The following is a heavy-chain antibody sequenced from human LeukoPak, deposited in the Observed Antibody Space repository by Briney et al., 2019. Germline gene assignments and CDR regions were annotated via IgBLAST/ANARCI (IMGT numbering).Heavy chain of an antibody. J-gene: IGHJ2*01. V-gene: IGHV1-69*04. CDR2: IIPILGIA. D-gene: IGHD2-21*02. CDR1: GGTFSSYS. Sequence: GASVKLSCKASGGTFSSYSISWVRQAPGQGLEWMGRIIPILGIADYAQKFQGRVTITAAKSTSTAYMELSSLRFEDTAVYYCARDAFTAYCGGDCYSWPYWYFDLWGRGTLVTVSS. CDR3: ARDAFTAYCGGDCYSWPYWYFDL.